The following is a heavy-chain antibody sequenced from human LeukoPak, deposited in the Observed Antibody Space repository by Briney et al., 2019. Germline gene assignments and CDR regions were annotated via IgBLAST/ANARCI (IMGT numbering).Heavy chain of an antibody. CDR1: GGSISSSDSY. V-gene: IGHV4-39*07. D-gene: IGHD3-16*02. J-gene: IGHJ5*02. CDR2: ICFSRTT. Sequence: SETLSLTCTVSGGSISSSDSYWAWVRQPPGKGLEWIGSICFSRTTYYNPSLKSRVTISVDTSKNQFSLKLSSVTAADTAVYYCARVIYDYVWGSYRLGSFDPWGQGTLVTVSS. CDR3: ARVIYDYVWGSYRLGSFDP.